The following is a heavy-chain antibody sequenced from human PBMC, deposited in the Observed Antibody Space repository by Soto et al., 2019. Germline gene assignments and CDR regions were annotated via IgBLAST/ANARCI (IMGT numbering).Heavy chain of an antibody. Sequence: QVQLLQSGAEVKKPGSSVRVSCEASGGTFRTYAISWVRQAPGQGLEWMGEIIPIFGTVNYAQKFQGRVTSTGDEXTTTVYTDLRSLRSEDTAVYYCAKGAVAGTPTSYYYYGMDVWGQGTTVTVSS. J-gene: IGHJ6*02. CDR2: IIPIFGTV. CDR1: GGTFRTYA. D-gene: IGHD6-19*01. V-gene: IGHV1-69*12. CDR3: AKGAVAGTPTSYYYYGMDV.